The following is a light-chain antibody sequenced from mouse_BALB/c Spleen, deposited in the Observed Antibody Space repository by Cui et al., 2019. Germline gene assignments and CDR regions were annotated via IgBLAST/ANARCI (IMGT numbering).Light chain of an antibody. V-gene: IGKV4-86*01. Sequence: ILLTQSPAITAPSLGQKVTITCSASSSVSYMHWYQQQSGTNPKTWIYHKSTPASGVTARCSGGGSGACYSPSSSSMEAEDAATNYCQLWNYPLWTFGGGTKLEIK. CDR3: QLWNYPLWT. CDR1: SSVSY. J-gene: IGKJ1*01. CDR2: HKS.